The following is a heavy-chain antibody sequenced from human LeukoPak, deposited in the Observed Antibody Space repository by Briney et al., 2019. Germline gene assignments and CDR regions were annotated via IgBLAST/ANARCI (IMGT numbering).Heavy chain of an antibody. CDR3: ARERDMVTVYYYYGMDV. V-gene: IGHV1-2*02. CDR2: INPNSGGT. J-gene: IGHJ6*02. D-gene: IGHD2-21*02. CDR1: GYTFTGYY. Sequence: ASVKVSCKASGYTFTGYYIHWVRQAPGQGLEWMGWINPNSGGTNYAQKFQGRVTMTRDTSISTAYMELSRLRSDDTAVYYCARERDMVTVYYYYGMDVWGQGTTVTVSS.